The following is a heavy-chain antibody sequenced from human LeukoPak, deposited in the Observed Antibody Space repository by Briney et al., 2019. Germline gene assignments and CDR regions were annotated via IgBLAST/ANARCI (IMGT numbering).Heavy chain of an antibody. D-gene: IGHD1-1*01. CDR3: ARVRSWNDDY. CDR1: GFTFSSYW. V-gene: IGHV3-74*01. Sequence: GGSLRLSCAASGFTFSSYWMHWVRQAPGKGLVWVSRINGDGSSTSYADSVKGRFTISRDNAKNTLYLQMNSLRAEDTAVYHCARVRSWNDDYWGQGTLVTVSS. CDR2: INGDGSST. J-gene: IGHJ4*02.